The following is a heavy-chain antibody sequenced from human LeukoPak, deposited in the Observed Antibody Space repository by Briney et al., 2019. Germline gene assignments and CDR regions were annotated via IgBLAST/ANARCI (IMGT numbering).Heavy chain of an antibody. CDR1: GYTFTSYY. CDR2: INPSGGST. D-gene: IGHD6-6*01. Sequence: ASVKVSCKASGYTFTSYYMHWVRQAPGQGLEWMGIINPSGGSTSYAQKFQGRVTMTRDTSTSTVYMELSSPRSEDAAVYYCARDRLAARYPGWFDPWGQGTLVTVSS. V-gene: IGHV1-46*01. CDR3: ARDRLAARYPGWFDP. J-gene: IGHJ5*02.